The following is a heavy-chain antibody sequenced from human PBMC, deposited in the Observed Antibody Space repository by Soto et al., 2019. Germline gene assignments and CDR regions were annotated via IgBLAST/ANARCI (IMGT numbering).Heavy chain of an antibody. J-gene: IGHJ4*02. V-gene: IGHV4-59*08. CDR2: IYYSGST. CDR3: ARHVGHSTTQFDS. CDR1: GGSINNYY. Sequence: SETLSLTCTVSGGSINNYYWSWIRQPPGKGLEWIGYIYYSGSTFYNSSLKSRVAISVDTSKNQFSLKLSSVTAADTAVYYCARHVGHSTTQFDSWGRGALVTVSS. D-gene: IGHD6-13*01.